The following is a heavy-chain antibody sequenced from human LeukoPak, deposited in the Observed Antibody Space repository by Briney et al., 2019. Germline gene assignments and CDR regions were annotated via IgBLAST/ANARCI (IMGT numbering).Heavy chain of an antibody. V-gene: IGHV3-7*01. CDR3: ARSAYNWNDDPFDY. CDR1: GFTFSSYW. CDR2: IKQDGSEK. J-gene: IGHJ4*02. Sequence: PGGSLRLSCAASGFTFSSYWMSCVRQAPGKGLEWVANIKQDGSEKYYVDSVKGRFTISRDNAKNSLYLQMNSLRAEDTAVYYCARSAYNWNDDPFDYWGQGTLVTVSS. D-gene: IGHD1-20*01.